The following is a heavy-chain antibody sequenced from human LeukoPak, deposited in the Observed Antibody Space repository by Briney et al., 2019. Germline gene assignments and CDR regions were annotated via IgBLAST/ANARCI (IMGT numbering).Heavy chain of an antibody. V-gene: IGHV1-69*02. CDR3: ARDRVGATIGLDAFDI. CDR1: GGTFSSYT. J-gene: IGHJ3*02. D-gene: IGHD1-26*01. CDR2: IIPILGIA. Sequence: SVKVSCKASGGTFSSYTISWVRQAPGQGLEWVGRIIPILGIANYAQKFQGRVTITADKSTSTAYMELSSLRSEDTAVYYCARDRVGATIGLDAFDIWGQGTMVTVSS.